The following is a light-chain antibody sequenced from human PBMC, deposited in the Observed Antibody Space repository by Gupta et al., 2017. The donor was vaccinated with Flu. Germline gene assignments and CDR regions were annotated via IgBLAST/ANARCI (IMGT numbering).Light chain of an antibody. V-gene: IGLV1-40*01. CDR2: GNT. Sequence: QYVLTTPPSVSGASGQRVTISCTGRSTNPGAYYDVHWFQQLPRTAPNLLIFGNTNRPSWVPDRFSGSKSCTSASLVITALQADDEAVYYCQSYDSSLSAVVFGGGTKLTVL. CDR3: QSYDSSLSAVV. J-gene: IGLJ2*01. CDR1: STNPGAYYD.